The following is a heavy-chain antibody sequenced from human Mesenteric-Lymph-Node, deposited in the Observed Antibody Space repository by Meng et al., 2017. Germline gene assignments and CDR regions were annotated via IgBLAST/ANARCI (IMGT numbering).Heavy chain of an antibody. CDR1: GFTASSNY. J-gene: IGHJ4*02. D-gene: IGHD3-22*01. Sequence: EVQLVESGGGLIQPGGSLRLSCAASGFTASSNYMSWVRQAPGKGLEWVSVLYSGGTIYYADSVKGRFTISRDNSKNTLYLQMNSLRAEDTAVYYCARRGDGSGYYLDSWGQGTLVTVSS. CDR2: LYSGGTI. CDR3: ARRGDGSGYYLDS. V-gene: IGHV3-53*01.